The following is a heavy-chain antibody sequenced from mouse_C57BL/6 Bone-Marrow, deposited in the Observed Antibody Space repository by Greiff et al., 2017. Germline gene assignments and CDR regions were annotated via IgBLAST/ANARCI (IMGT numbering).Heavy chain of an antibody. D-gene: IGHD2-3*01. CDR1: GFNIKDDY. V-gene: IGHV14-4*01. Sequence: EVQVVESGAELVRPGASVKLSCTASGFNIKDDYMHWVKQRPEQGLEWIGWIDPETGDTEYASKFQGKATIPADTSTATAYLQLSSRTSKDAAVYYCAREVHDGCYDCAMDSWGQGTSVTVSS. CDR3: AREVHDGCYDCAMDS. CDR2: IDPETGDT. J-gene: IGHJ4*01.